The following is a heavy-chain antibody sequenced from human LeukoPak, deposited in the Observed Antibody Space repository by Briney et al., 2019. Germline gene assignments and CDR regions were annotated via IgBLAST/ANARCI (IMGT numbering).Heavy chain of an antibody. V-gene: IGHV3-53*01. CDR1: GFIVSSNY. CDR2: IYSGGST. CDR3: ARGHDYGDYVFDY. J-gene: IGHJ4*02. Sequence: GGSLRLSCAASGFIVSSNYMSWVRQAPGKGLEWVSVIYSGGSTYYADSVKGRFTISRDNSKNTLYLQMNSLRAEDTAVYYCARGHDYGDYVFDYWGQRTLVTVSS. D-gene: IGHD4-17*01.